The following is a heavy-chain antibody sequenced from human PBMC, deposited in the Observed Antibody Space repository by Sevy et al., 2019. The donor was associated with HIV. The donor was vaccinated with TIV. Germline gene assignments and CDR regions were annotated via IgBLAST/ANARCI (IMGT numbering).Heavy chain of an antibody. D-gene: IGHD3-22*01. CDR1: GYTFTGYY. J-gene: IGHJ4*02. CDR2: INHNRGGT. V-gene: IGHV1-2*02. CDR3: ATAIDYYDSSGYYPQGFDY. Sequence: ASVKVSCKASGYTFTGYYMHWVRQAPGQGLEWMGWINHNRGGTNYSQKFQGRVTMTRDTSISTAYMELSRLRSDDTAVYYCATAIDYYDSSGYYPQGFDYWGQGTLVTVSS.